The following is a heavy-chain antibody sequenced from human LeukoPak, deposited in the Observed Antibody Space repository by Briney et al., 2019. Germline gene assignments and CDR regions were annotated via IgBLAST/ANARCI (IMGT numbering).Heavy chain of an antibody. CDR3: ARGATVFDY. V-gene: IGHV3-48*03. D-gene: IGHD1-26*01. CDR2: ISSSGSTI. J-gene: IGHJ4*02. CDR1: GFTFSSYE. Sequence: RGSLRLSCAASGFTFSSYEMNWVRQAPGKGLEWVSYISSSGSTIYYADSVKGRFTISRDNAKNSLYLQMNSLRAEDTAVYYCARGATVFDYWGQGTLVTVSS.